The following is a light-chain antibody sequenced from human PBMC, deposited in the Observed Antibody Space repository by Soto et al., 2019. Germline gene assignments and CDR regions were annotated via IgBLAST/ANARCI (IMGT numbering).Light chain of an antibody. CDR3: QQYENLPT. CDR1: QDISNY. CDR2: DAS. Sequence: DVQMTQAPAYLSASVGDTITLACQATQDISNYLNWYQQKPGEAPKLLIYDASNLEAGVPSRFRGSGSGTDFTFTISLLQPEDIASYYCQQYENLPTFGQGTRLEI. V-gene: IGKV1-33*01. J-gene: IGKJ5*01.